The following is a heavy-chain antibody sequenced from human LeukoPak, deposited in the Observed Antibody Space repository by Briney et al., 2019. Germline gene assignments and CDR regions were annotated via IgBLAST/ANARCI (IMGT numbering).Heavy chain of an antibody. J-gene: IGHJ5*02. CDR3: ARDRVGANNWFDP. Sequence: GSSVKVSCKASVCTFSSYAISWVRQAPGQGLEWMGRIIPILGIANYAQKFQGRVTITADKSTSTAYMELSSLRSEDTAVYYCARDRVGANNWFDPWGQGTLVTVSS. D-gene: IGHD1-26*01. CDR1: VCTFSSYA. V-gene: IGHV1-69*04. CDR2: IIPILGIA.